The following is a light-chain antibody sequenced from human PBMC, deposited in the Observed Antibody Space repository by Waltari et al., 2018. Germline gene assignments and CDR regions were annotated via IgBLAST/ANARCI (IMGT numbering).Light chain of an antibody. V-gene: IGLV2-23*02. CDR1: SAHVGGFNY. CDR3: CSYAGRSTWV. CDR2: DVR. Sequence: QSALTQPASVSGSPGQSVTVSCTGSSAHVGGFNYVSWYQKHPGNVPKLMFYDVRQRPPGVSDRVSASRSGNTASLTIAGLQREDEADYYCCSYAGRSTWVCGTGTKLTVL. J-gene: IGLJ3*02.